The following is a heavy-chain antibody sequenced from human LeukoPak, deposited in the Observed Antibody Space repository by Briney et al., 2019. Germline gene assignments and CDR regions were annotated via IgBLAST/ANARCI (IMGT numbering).Heavy chain of an antibody. CDR1: GFTFSSYG. V-gene: IGHV3-30*02. D-gene: IGHD3-22*01. J-gene: IGHJ4*02. Sequence: PGGSLRLSCAASGFTFSSYGMHWIRQAPGKGLEWVAFIRNDGSIIYNADSVKGRFTISRDNSKSTLYLQMNSLRADDTAVYYCAKEREHDSSGYPMAPFDYWGQGTLVTVSS. CDR2: IRNDGSII. CDR3: AKEREHDSSGYPMAPFDY.